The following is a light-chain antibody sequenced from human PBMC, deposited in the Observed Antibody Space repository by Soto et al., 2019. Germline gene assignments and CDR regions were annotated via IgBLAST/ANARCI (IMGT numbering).Light chain of an antibody. CDR2: GNT. V-gene: IGLV1-40*01. CDR3: SSYTSSSTLVV. CDR1: SSNIGGGYD. J-gene: IGLJ2*01. Sequence: QSVLTQPPSVSGAPGQRVTISCTGSSSNIGGGYDVHWYQQLPGTAPKLLIYGNTNRPSGVPDRFSGSKSGTSASLAITGLQAEDEADYYCSSYTSSSTLVVFGGGTKLTVL.